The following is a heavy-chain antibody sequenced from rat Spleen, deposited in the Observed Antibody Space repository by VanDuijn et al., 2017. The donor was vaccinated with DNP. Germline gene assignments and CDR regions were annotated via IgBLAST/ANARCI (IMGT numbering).Heavy chain of an antibody. CDR2: ISNTGSYI. CDR1: GFTFGSYG. V-gene: IGHV5-34*01. D-gene: IGHD1-1*01. Sequence: EVQLVESGGGLVQPGRSLTLSCLASGFTFGSYGMTWIRQAPGKGLEWVASISNTGSYIYYEETVKGRFTISRENAKNTLYLQMTSLRSEDTATYYCTTLITFMNGWGQGTSVTVSS. J-gene: IGHJ4*01. CDR3: TTLITFMNG.